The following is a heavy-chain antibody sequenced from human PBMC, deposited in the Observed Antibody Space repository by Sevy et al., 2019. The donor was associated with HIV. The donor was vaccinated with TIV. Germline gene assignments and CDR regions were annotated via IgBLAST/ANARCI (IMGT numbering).Heavy chain of an antibody. CDR3: VRDDNDFWSGYYASENYYYGMDA. CDR1: GFTFSSYA. D-gene: IGHD3-3*01. Sequence: GGSLRLSCAASGFTFSSYAIHWVRQAPGKGLEWVAVIWYDGSNKYYADSVKGRFTISRDNSKNTLHLQMKSLRAEDTAVYYCVRDDNDFWSGYYASENYYYGMDAWGQGTSVTVSS. CDR2: IWYDGSNK. V-gene: IGHV3-33*01. J-gene: IGHJ6*02.